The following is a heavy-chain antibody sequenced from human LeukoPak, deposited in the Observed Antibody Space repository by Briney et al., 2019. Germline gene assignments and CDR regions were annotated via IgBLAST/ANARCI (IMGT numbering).Heavy chain of an antibody. CDR2: IYYSGST. J-gene: IGHJ4*02. V-gene: IGHV4-39*01. CDR1: GGSIISRSYY. Sequence: SETLSLTCTVSGGSIISRSYYWGWIRQPPGKGLEWIGSIYYSGSTYYNPSLKSRVTISVDTSKNQFSLKLSSVTAADTAVYYCARLDYSDIYIDYWGQGALVTVSS. CDR3: ARLDYSDIYIDY. D-gene: IGHD3-22*01.